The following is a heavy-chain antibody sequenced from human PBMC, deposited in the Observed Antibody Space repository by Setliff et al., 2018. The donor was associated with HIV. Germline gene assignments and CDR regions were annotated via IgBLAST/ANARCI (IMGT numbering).Heavy chain of an antibody. CDR2: IYFSGST. J-gene: IGHJ5*02. D-gene: IGHD4-17*01. Sequence: SETLSLTCTVSGGSLSTSSFYWGWIRQPPGKGLQWIGSIYFSGSTYYNPSLKSRVTISVDTSKNQFSLKLRSVTAADTGVYYCARHRSYGDYDPNWFDPWGQGTLVTVSS. V-gene: IGHV4-39*01. CDR1: GGSLSTSSFY. CDR3: ARHRSYGDYDPNWFDP.